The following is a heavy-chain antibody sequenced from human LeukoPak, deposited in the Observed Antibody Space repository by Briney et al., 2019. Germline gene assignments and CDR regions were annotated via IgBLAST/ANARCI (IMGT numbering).Heavy chain of an antibody. D-gene: IGHD2-2*01. CDR2: VNPNNGVT. V-gene: IGHV1-2*02. Sequence: ASVKVSCKASADTFTGYYIHWVRQAPGQGLEWMGWVNPNNGVTEYAQEFQGRVTMTRDTSLSTAYMELSRLRSDDTAVYYCATDHCTRTNCYEDYYHGMDVWGQGTTVTVSS. J-gene: IGHJ6*02. CDR3: ATDHCTRTNCYEDYYHGMDV. CDR1: ADTFTGYY.